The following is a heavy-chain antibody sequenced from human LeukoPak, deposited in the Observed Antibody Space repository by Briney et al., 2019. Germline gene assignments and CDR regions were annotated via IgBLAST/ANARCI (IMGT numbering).Heavy chain of an antibody. CDR3: ARRTRRDGTYYFDY. V-gene: IGHV4-59*08. CDR2: ISYRGST. D-gene: IGHD5-24*01. J-gene: IGHJ4*02. Sequence: SETLSLTCNVSGGSISSYYWSWIRQPPGKGLEWIGYISYRGSTNYNPSLKSRVTISVDTSKNQFSLKLSSVTAADTAVYYCARRTRRDGTYYFDYWGQGTLVTVSS. CDR1: GGSISSYY.